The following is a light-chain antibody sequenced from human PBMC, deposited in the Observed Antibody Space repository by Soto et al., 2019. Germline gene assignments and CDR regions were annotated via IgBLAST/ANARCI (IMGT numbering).Light chain of an antibody. CDR2: AAS. CDR1: QSVDNY. V-gene: IGKV1-39*02. CDR3: QVYNILLLP. Sequence: QPNQYTKYLSASVGDTVTLTCRASQSVDNYLKWYQQKPGKGPGLLVYAASTLQSGVPSRFSGSGSGTEFTLTISSLQSEDCAGYYCQVYNILLLPFCQVRLLEIK. J-gene: IGKJ5*01.